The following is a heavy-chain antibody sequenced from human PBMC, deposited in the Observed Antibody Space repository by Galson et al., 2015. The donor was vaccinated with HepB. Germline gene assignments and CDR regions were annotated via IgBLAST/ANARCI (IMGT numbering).Heavy chain of an antibody. J-gene: IGHJ4*02. V-gene: IGHV3-15*07. Sequence: SLRLSCAASGFTFSNAWMNWVRQAPGKGLEWVGRIKSKTDGGTTDYAAPVKGRFTISRDDSKNTLYLQMNSLKTEDTAVYYCMGWGYQLLGGYFDYWGQGTLVTVSS. D-gene: IGHD2-2*01. CDR1: GFTFSNAW. CDR2: IKSKTDGGTT. CDR3: MGWGYQLLGGYFDY.